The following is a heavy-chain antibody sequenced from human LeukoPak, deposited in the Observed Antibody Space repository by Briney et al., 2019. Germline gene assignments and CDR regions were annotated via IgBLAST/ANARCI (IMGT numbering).Heavy chain of an antibody. V-gene: IGHV4-61*02. Sequence: PSGTLSLTCTVSGGFISSGYYYWTWIRQPAGKALEWIGRIYTSGNTNYKPSLESRVTISLDTSKKQFSLNLSSVTAADTAVYYCARLYYDSNHYYPPGYWGQGTPVTVSS. CDR2: IYTSGNT. J-gene: IGHJ4*02. CDR1: GGFISSGYYY. D-gene: IGHD3-22*01. CDR3: ARLYYDSNHYYPPGY.